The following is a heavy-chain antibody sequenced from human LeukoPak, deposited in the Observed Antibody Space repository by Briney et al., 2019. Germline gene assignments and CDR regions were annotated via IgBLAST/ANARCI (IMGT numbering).Heavy chain of an antibody. D-gene: IGHD6-13*01. V-gene: IGHV3-21*01. CDR3: ARDRYSSSCGGDY. CDR1: GFTFSSYS. J-gene: IGHJ4*02. Sequence: GGSLRLSCAASGFTFSSYSMNWVRQAQGKGLEWVSSISSSSSYIYYADSVKGRFTISRDNAKNSLYLQMNSLRAEDTAVYYCARDRYSSSCGGDYWGQGTLVTVSS. CDR2: ISSSSSYI.